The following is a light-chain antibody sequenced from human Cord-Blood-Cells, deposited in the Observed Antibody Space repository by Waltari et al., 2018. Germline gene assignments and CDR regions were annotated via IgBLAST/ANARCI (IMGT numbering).Light chain of an antibody. CDR3: CSYAGSSTWV. J-gene: IGLJ3*02. V-gene: IGLV2-23*01. Sequence: QSALTQPASVSGSPGQSITISCTGTSSDVGSYNLVSWYQQHPGKAPKLMIYEGSKRPSGVSNRFAGSKSGNTASLTISGLQPEDAAYYYRCSYAGSSTWVFGGGTKLTVL. CDR2: EGS. CDR1: SSDVGSYNL.